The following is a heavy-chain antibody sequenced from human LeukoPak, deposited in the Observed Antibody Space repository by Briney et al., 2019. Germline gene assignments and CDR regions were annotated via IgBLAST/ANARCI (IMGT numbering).Heavy chain of an antibody. J-gene: IGHJ6*03. CDR3: ARIMTTVTTRDYYYMDV. D-gene: IGHD4-11*01. CDR1: GYTFTSYG. V-gene: IGHV1-18*01. Sequence: GASVKVSCKASGYTFTSYGISWVRQAPGQGLEWMGWISAYNGNTNYAQKLQGRVTMTTDTSTSTAYMELRSLRSDDTAVYYCARIMTTVTTRDYYYMDVWGKGTTVTVSS. CDR2: ISAYNGNT.